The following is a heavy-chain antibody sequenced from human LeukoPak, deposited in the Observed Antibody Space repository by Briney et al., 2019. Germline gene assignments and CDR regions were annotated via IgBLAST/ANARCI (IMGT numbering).Heavy chain of an antibody. V-gene: IGHV4-34*01. CDR3: ARASVTATRPLQH. CDR2: INHSGST. D-gene: IGHD2-21*02. J-gene: IGHJ1*01. CDR1: GGSFSGYY. Sequence: SETLSLTCAVYGGSFSGYYWSWIRQPPGKGLEWIGEINHSGSTNYSPSLKSRVTISVDTPKNQFSLKLSSVTAADTAVYYCARASVTATRPLQHWGQGTLVTVSS.